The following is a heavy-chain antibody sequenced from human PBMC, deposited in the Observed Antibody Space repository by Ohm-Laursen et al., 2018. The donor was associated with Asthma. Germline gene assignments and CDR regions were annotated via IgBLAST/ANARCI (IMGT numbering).Heavy chain of an antibody. CDR1: GGTFSSYA. D-gene: IGHD4-11*01. V-gene: IGHV1-69*13. CDR2: IIPIFGTA. J-gene: IGHJ6*02. Sequence: GASVKVSCKASGGTFSSYAISWVRQAPGQGLEWMGGIIPIFGTANYAQKFQGRVTITADESTSTAYMELSSLRSEDTAVYYCATRTHDYSKVLGSDYYYGMDVWGQGTTVTVSS. CDR3: ATRTHDYSKVLGSDYYYGMDV.